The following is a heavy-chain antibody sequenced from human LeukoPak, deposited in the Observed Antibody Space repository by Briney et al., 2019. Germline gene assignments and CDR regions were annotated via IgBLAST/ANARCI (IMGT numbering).Heavy chain of an antibody. V-gene: IGHV3-23*01. CDR2: ISGSGGST. CDR3: AKACGMSRPYYYYMDV. J-gene: IGHJ6*03. CDR1: GFTFSSYA. D-gene: IGHD6-25*01. Sequence: PGGSLRLSCAASGFTFSSYAMSWVRQAPGKGLEWVSAISGSGGSTYYVDSVKGRFTISRDNSKNTLYLQMNSLRAEDTAVYYCAKACGMSRPYYYYMDVWGKGTTVTVSS.